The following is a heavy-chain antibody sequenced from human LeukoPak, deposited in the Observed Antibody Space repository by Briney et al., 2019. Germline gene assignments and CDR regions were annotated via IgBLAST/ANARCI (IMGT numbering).Heavy chain of an antibody. CDR3: AREVVRGVVDY. D-gene: IGHD3-10*01. Sequence: GGSLRLSCAASGFTFSSYAMSWVRQAPGKGLEWVSVIYSGGSTYYGDSVKGRFTISRDNSKNTLYLQMKSLRAEDTAVYYCAREVVRGVVDYWGQGTLVTVSS. J-gene: IGHJ4*02. CDR1: GFTFSSYA. CDR2: IYSGGST. V-gene: IGHV3-53*01.